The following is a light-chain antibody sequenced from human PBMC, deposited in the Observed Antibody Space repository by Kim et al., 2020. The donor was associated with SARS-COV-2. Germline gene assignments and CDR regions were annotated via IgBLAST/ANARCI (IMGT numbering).Light chain of an antibody. CDR2: DKK. V-gene: IGLV3-19*01. J-gene: IGLJ1*01. CDR3: NSRDSSGNHYV. Sequence: SSELTQDPAVSVALGQTVRITCQGDSLRSYYTSWYQQEPGQAPVLVLYDKKNRPSGIPDRFSGSNSGNTASLTITGAQAEDEADYYCNSRDSSGNHYVFG. CDR1: SLRSYY.